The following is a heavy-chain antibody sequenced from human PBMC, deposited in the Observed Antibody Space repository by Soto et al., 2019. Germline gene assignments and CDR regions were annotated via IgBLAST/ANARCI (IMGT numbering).Heavy chain of an antibody. J-gene: IGHJ6*02. Sequence: SETPSPTRGVSGGPISSGGLSRGRVPQPPGKGLEWIGYIYHSGSTYYNPSLKSRVTISVDRSKNQFSLKLSSVTAADTAVYYCARAHRDLQQLVHYYYSMDVWGQGTTVTVSS. D-gene: IGHD6-13*01. CDR2: IYHSGST. CDR3: ARAHRDLQQLVHYYYSMDV. V-gene: IGHV4-30-2*01. CDR1: GGPISSGGLS.